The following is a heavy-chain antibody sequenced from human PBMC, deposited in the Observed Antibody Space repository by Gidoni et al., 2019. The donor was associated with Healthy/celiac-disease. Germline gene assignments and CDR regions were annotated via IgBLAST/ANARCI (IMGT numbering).Heavy chain of an antibody. J-gene: IGHJ4*02. V-gene: IGHV4-39*01. D-gene: IGHD3-22*01. Sequence: QLQLQESGPGLVKPSETLSLPCTVSVGSISSSSYYWGWIRQPPGKGLEWIGSIYYSGSTYYNPSLKSRVTISVDTSKNQFSLKLSSVTAADTAVYYCARHGSRGRDYWGQGTLVTVSS. CDR3: ARHGSRGRDY. CDR1: VGSISSSSYY. CDR2: IYYSGST.